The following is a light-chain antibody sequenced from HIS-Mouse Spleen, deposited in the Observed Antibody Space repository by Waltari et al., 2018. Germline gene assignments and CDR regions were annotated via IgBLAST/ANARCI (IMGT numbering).Light chain of an antibody. CDR1: ALPKKS. CDR2: EDS. CDR3: YSTDSSGNHRV. Sequence: SYELTQPPSVSVYTGQTARITCSRDALPKKSAYWYPQKSGQAPVLVIYEDSKRPSGIPERFSGSSSGTMATLTISGAQVEDEADYYCYSTDSSGNHRVFGGGTKLTVL. J-gene: IGLJ2*01. V-gene: IGLV3-10*01.